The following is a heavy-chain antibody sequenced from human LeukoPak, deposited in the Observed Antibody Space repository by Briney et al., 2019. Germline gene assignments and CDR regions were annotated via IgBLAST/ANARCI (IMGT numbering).Heavy chain of an antibody. CDR1: GGSISSGGYS. CDR3: ARRNYDFWSGYSYPANWFDP. Sequence: SETLSLTCAVSGGSISSGGYSWSWIRQPPGKGLEWTGYIYHSGSTYYNPSLKSRVTISVDTSKNQFSLKLSSVTAADTAMYYCARRNYDFWSGYSYPANWFDPWGQGTLVTVSS. D-gene: IGHD3-3*01. CDR2: IYHSGST. V-gene: IGHV4-30-2*03. J-gene: IGHJ5*02.